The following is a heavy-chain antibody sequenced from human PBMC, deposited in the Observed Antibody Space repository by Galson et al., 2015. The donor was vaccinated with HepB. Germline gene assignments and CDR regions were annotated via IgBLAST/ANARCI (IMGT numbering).Heavy chain of an antibody. V-gene: IGHV1-2*02. J-gene: IGHJ5*02. Sequence: SVKASCKASGYTFTVYYMHWVRQAHGQGLEWMGWINPNRGGTNYAQKFQGRVTMTRDTSISIVYMELSRLRSDDTAVYYCARGTVTTIGNNWFDPWGQGTLVIVSS. CDR2: INPNRGGT. CDR3: ARGTVTTIGNNWFDP. D-gene: IGHD4-17*01. CDR1: GYTFTVYY.